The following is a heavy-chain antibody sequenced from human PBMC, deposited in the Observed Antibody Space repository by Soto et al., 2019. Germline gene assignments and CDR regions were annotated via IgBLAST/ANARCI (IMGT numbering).Heavy chain of an antibody. V-gene: IGHV1-69*05. CDR3: ASGPYSSGWYFYGMDV. CDR2: IIPIFGTA. D-gene: IGHD6-19*01. CDR1: GGTFSSYA. Sequence: QVQLVQSGAEVKKPGSSVKVSCKASGGTFSSYAISWVRQAPGQGLEWMGGIIPIFGTANYAQKFQGRVTITXGEXTXRAYMELSSLRSEDTAVYYCASGPYSSGWYFYGMDVWGQGTTVTVSS. J-gene: IGHJ6*02.